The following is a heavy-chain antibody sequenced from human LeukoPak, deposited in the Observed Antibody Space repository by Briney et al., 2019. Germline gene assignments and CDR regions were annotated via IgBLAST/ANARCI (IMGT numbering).Heavy chain of an antibody. CDR1: GFTFDDYA. CDR3: ARDRAAVAGYYYYGMDV. V-gene: IGHV3-9*01. Sequence: GGSLRLSCAASGFTFDDYAMHWVRQAPGKGLEWVSGISWNSGSIGYADSVKGRFTISRDNAKNSLYLQMNSLRAEDTALYYCARDRAAVAGYYYYGMDVWGQGTTVTVSS. CDR2: ISWNSGSI. J-gene: IGHJ6*02. D-gene: IGHD6-19*01.